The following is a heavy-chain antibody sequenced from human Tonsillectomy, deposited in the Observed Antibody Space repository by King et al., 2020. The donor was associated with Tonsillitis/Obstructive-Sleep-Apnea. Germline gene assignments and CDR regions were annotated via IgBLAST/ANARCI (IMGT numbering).Heavy chain of an antibody. CDR3: AMHPPIAVATTGHS. J-gene: IGHJ4*02. D-gene: IGHD6-19*01. V-gene: IGHV1-2*02. CDR2: INPNSGGT. CDR1: GYTFTAYY. Sequence: VQLVESGAEVKKPGASVKVSCKTSGYTFTAYYIHWVRQAPGQGLEWMGWINPNSGGTNYAQKFQDRVTMTADTSLNIAYLELRGLRSDDTAVYYCAMHPPIAVATTGHSWGQGTLVTVSS.